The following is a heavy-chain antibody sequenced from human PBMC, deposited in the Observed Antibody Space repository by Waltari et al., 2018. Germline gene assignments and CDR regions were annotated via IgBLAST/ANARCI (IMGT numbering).Heavy chain of an antibody. CDR3: TRVSTVPAAADAFDI. CDR1: EFTVDEYA. J-gene: IGHJ3*02. D-gene: IGHD2-2*01. CDR2: IRTRSQGGHT. Sequence: EVQVVESGGDLVQPGRSLRLSCIGSEFTVDEYAMSGFRQAPGTGMRLVVLIRTRSQGGHTEYAASVKVRFSISRTDFRRIAYLQMNRLTPEDPAVYYCTRVSTVPAAADAFDIWGQGTMVTVSS. V-gene: IGHV3-49*03.